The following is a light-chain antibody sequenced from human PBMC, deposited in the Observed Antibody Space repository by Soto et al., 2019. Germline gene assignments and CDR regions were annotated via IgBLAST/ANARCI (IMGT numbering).Light chain of an antibody. CDR2: EDN. Sequence: NFMLTQPHSVSEYPGKTVTISCTRSSGSIASNYVQWYQQRPGSAPTTVIYEDNQRPSGVPDRFSGSIDSSSNSASLTISGLKTEDEADYYCQSYDSNLWVFGGGTKLTVL. CDR1: SGSIASNY. J-gene: IGLJ3*02. V-gene: IGLV6-57*03. CDR3: QSYDSNLWV.